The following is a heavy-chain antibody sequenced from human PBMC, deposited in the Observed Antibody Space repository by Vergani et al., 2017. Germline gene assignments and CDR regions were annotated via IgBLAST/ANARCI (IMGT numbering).Heavy chain of an antibody. V-gene: IGHV4-39*07. CDR2: IDYSGST. CDR3: AGVHDYYYYMDV. J-gene: IGHJ6*03. CDR1: GGSISSSSYY. Sequence: QLQLQESGPGLVKPSETLSLTCTVSGGSISSSSYYWGWIRQPPGKGLEWIGSIDYSGSTYYNPSLKSRVTISVDTSKNQFSLKLSSVTAADTAVYYCAGVHDYYYYMDVWGKGTTVTVSS.